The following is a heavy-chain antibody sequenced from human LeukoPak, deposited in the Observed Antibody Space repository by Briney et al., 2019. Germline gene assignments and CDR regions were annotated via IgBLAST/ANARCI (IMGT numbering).Heavy chain of an antibody. CDR1: GFTFSSYS. CDR3: ARDRKWFGELFRGMDV. Sequence: GSLRLSCAASGFTFSSYSMNWVRQAPGKGLEWVPSISSSSSYIYYADSVKGRFTISRDNAKSSLYLQMNSLRAEDTAVYYCARDRKWFGELFRGMDVWGQGTTVTVSS. J-gene: IGHJ6*02. D-gene: IGHD3-10*01. CDR2: ISSSSSYI. V-gene: IGHV3-21*01.